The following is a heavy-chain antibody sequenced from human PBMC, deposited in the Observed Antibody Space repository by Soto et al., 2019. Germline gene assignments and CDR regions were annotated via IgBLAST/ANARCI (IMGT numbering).Heavy chain of an antibody. Sequence: SETLSLTCTVSGGSISSFYWRWIRQPPEKELEWIGYIYYSRSTNDNPSHKSRVTISVDTSKNQFSLKLSSVTAADTAVYYCAREIVGYYDSSGYYYSDAFDIWGQGTMVTVSS. V-gene: IGHV4-59*01. CDR3: AREIVGYYDSSGYYYSDAFDI. J-gene: IGHJ3*02. D-gene: IGHD3-22*01. CDR1: GGSISSFY. CDR2: IYYSRST.